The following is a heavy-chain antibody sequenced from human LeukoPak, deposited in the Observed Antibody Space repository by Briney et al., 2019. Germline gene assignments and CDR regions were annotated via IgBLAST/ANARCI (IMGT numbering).Heavy chain of an antibody. V-gene: IGHV3-33*01. D-gene: IGHD3-9*01. CDR3: ARDYDILTGYPRGGFDY. CDR2: IWYDGSNK. CDR1: GFTFSSYG. Sequence: PGGSLRLSCAASGFTFSSYGMHWVRQAPGKGLEWVAVIWYDGSNKYYADSVKGRFTISRDNSKNTLYPQMNSLRAEDTAVYYCARDYDILTGYPRGGFDYWGQGTLVTVSS. J-gene: IGHJ4*02.